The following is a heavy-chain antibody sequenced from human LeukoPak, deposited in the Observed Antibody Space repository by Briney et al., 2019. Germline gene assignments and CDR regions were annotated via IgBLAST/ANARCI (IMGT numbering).Heavy chain of an antibody. D-gene: IGHD2-2*01. CDR2: ISYDGSNK. J-gene: IGHJ2*01. CDR3: ARAGGGPTMLYWYFDL. CDR1: GFNFRNFA. Sequence: GGSLRLSCAASGFNFRNFAMHWVRQAPGKGLEWVAVISYDGSNKYYADSVKGRFTISRDNSKNTLYLQMNSLRAEDTAVYYCARAGGGPTMLYWYFDLWGRGTLVTVSS. V-gene: IGHV3-30*04.